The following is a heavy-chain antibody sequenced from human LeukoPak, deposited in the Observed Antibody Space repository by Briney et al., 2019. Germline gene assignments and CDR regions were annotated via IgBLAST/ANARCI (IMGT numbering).Heavy chain of an antibody. CDR3: AKSVVGVVVIAAFDY. V-gene: IGHV3-23*01. Sequence: PGGSLRLSCAASGFTFSSYAMSWVRQAPGKGLEWVSAISGSGGSTYYVDSVKGRFTISRDNSKNTLYLQMNSLRAEDTAVYYCAKSVVGVVVIAAFDYWGQGTLVTVSS. J-gene: IGHJ4*02. CDR2: ISGSGGST. CDR1: GFTFSSYA. D-gene: IGHD2-21*01.